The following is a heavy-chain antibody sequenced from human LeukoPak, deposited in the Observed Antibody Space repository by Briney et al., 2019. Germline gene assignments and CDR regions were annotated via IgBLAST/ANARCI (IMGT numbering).Heavy chain of an antibody. CDR1: GFTFSSYS. J-gene: IGHJ5*02. Sequence: GGSLRLSCAASGFTFSSYSMNWVRQAPGKGLEWVSSISSSSSYIYYADSVKGRFTISRDNAKNSLYLQMNSLRAEDTAVYYCARAHYDYGDFDNWFDPWGQGTLVTVSS. CDR2: ISSSSSYI. D-gene: IGHD4-17*01. V-gene: IGHV3-21*01. CDR3: ARAHYDYGDFDNWFDP.